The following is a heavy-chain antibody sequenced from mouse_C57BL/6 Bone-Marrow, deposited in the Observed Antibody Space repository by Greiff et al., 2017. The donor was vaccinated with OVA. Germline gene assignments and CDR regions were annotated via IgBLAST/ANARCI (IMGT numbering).Heavy chain of an antibody. J-gene: IGHJ3*01. CDR1: GYTFTSYG. CDR2: IYPRSGNT. D-gene: IGHD2-1*01. Sequence: QVQLQQSGAELARPGASVKLSCKASGYTFTSYGISWVKQRTGQGLEWIGEIYPRSGNTYYNEKFKGKATLTADKSSSTAYMELRSLTSEDSAVYFCAREEVYGNYDGFAYWGQGTLVTVSA. V-gene: IGHV1-81*01. CDR3: AREEVYGNYDGFAY.